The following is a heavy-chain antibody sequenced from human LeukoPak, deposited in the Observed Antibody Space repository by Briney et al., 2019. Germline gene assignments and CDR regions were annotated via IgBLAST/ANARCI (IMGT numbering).Heavy chain of an antibody. CDR2: ISRTTGNT. Sequence: PGGSLRLSCAASGFTFSDNAMSWVRQAPGQGLEWVSTISRTTGNTYFADPVQRPCTISRDNSKHPVSLQVNSLRAQDTPVYYCAKGSHFANCGQGTLVTVSS. V-gene: IGHV3-23*01. CDR1: GFTFSDNA. J-gene: IGHJ4*02. CDR3: AKGSHFAN.